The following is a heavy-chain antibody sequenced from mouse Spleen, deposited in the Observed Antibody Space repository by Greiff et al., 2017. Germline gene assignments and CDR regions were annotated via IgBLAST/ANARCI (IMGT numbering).Heavy chain of an antibody. V-gene: IGHV2-5*01. D-gene: IGHD4-1*01. CDR2: IWRGGST. J-gene: IGHJ4*01. CDR3: AKNWDGFYAMDY. CDR1: GFSLTSYG. Sequence: VQLQESGPGLVQPSQSPSITCTVSGFSLTSYGVHWVRQSPGKGLEWLGVIWRGGSTDYNAAFMSRLSITKDNSKSQVFFKMNSLQADDTAIYYCAKNWDGFYAMDYWGQGTSVTVSS.